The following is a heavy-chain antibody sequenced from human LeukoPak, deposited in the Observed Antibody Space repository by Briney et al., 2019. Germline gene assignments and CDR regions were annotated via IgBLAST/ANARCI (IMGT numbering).Heavy chain of an antibody. CDR2: ISGSGGST. Sequence: GGSLRLSCVASGFTFSTYGMSWARQAPGKGLEWVSAISGSGGSTYYADSVKGRFTISRDNSKNTLYLQMNSLRAEDTAVYYCAKDELRYFDWLPSPPDYWGQGTLVTVSS. J-gene: IGHJ4*02. V-gene: IGHV3-23*01. CDR3: AKDELRYFDWLPSPPDY. D-gene: IGHD3-9*01. CDR1: GFTFSTYG.